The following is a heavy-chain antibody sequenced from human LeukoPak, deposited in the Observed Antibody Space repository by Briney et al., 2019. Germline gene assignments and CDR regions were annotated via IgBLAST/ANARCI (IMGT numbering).Heavy chain of an antibody. J-gene: IGHJ3*02. CDR1: GFTFSSYS. CDR3: ARAIRDQHAFAI. Sequence: PGGSLRLSCAASGFTFSSYSMNWVRQAPGKGLEWVSSISSSSSYIYYADSVKGRFTISRDNAKNSLYLQMNSLRAEDTAVYYCARAIRDQHAFAIWGQGTMVTVSS. V-gene: IGHV3-21*01. D-gene: IGHD3-3*01. CDR2: ISSSSSYI.